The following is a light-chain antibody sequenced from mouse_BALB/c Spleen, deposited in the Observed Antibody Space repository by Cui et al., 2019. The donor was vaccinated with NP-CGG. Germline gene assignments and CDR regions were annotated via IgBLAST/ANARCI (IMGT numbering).Light chain of an antibody. Sequence: QAVVTQESALTTSPGETVTLTCRSNTGAVTTNNYANWVQEKPDHLFTGLIGGTNNRVPGVPARFSGSLIGDKAALTITGAQAEYEAIYFCALWYSNHWVFGGGTKLTVL. CDR2: GTN. CDR3: ALWYSNHWV. J-gene: IGLJ1*01. CDR1: TGAVTTNNY. V-gene: IGLV1*01.